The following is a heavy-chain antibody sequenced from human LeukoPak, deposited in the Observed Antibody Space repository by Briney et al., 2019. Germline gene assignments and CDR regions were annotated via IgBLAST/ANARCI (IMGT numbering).Heavy chain of an antibody. CDR3: AKSNGYGLIDY. Sequence: SETLSLTCTVSGGSISSSRHYWGWIRQPPGKGLEWIGSMYYRGSTYHNPSLKSRVTMYIDTSKNQFSLKLSSVTAADTAMYYCAKSNGYGLIDYWGQGTLVTVSS. V-gene: IGHV4-39*01. CDR2: MYYRGST. CDR1: GGSISSSRHY. J-gene: IGHJ4*02. D-gene: IGHD5-12*01.